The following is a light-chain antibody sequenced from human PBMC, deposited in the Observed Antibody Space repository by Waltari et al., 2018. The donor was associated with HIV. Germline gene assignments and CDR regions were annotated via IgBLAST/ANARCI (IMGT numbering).Light chain of an antibody. J-gene: IGLJ3*02. V-gene: IGLV7-43*01. Sequence: QTVVTQEPSLTVSPGGTVTLTCASSSGTVFSTHYPTWFQQKPGQPPRALIYSTNNKHSWTPARFSGSLLGGKAALTLSGVQPEDESVYYCLLYYGGTWVFGGGTKLTVL. CDR2: STN. CDR1: SGTVFSTHY. CDR3: LLYYGGTWV.